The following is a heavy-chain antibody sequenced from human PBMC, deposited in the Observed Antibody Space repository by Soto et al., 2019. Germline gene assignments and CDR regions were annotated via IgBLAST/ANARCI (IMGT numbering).Heavy chain of an antibody. CDR1: GGSISSGDYY. CDR2: IYYSGST. Sequence: SETLSLTCTVSGGSISSGDYYWSWVRQPPGKGLEWIGYIYYSGSTYYNPSLKSRVTISVDTSKNQFSLKLSSVTAADTAVYYCARGKLWFIDYWGQGTLVTVSS. V-gene: IGHV4-30-4*01. CDR3: ARGKLWFIDY. J-gene: IGHJ4*02. D-gene: IGHD5-18*01.